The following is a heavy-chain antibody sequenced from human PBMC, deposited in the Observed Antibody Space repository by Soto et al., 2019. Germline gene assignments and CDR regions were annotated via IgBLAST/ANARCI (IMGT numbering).Heavy chain of an antibody. CDR3: ARVVTVVKSFHYWYFDL. Sequence: SVKVSCKASGYTFTSYMHWVRQAPGQGLEWMGGIIPIFGTTNYAQKFQGRVTITADESTSTAYMELSSLRSEDTAVYYCARVVTVVKSFHYWYFDLWGRGTLVTVSS. CDR2: IIPIFGTT. V-gene: IGHV1-69*13. CDR1: GYTFTSY. J-gene: IGHJ2*01. D-gene: IGHD2-15*01.